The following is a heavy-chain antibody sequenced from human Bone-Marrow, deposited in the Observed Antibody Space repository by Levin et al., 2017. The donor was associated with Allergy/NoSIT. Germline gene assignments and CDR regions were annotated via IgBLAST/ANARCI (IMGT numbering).Heavy chain of an antibody. Sequence: GESLKISCAASGFTFSSYGMHWVRQAPGKGLEWVAVIWYDGSNKYYADSVKGRFTISRDNSKNTLYLQMNSLRAEDTAVYYCARDGQDIVVVPAANYFDYWGQGTLVTVSS. D-gene: IGHD2-2*01. CDR1: GFTFSSYG. J-gene: IGHJ4*02. CDR3: ARDGQDIVVVPAANYFDY. CDR2: IWYDGSNK. V-gene: IGHV3-33*01.